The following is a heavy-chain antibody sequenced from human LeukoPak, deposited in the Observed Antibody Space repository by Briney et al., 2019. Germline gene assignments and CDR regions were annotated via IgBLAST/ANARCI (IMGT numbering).Heavy chain of an antibody. D-gene: IGHD5-18*01. Sequence: GESLKISCKASGYSLTNQWIGWVRQMPGKGLEWMGIIYPGDSDATYSPSFQGQVTISADKSTSTAYLQWSSLKASDTAMYYCARRASGYSYGYYFDYWGQGTLVTVSS. CDR1: GYSLTNQW. V-gene: IGHV5-51*01. CDR3: ARRASGYSYGYYFDY. CDR2: IYPGDSDA. J-gene: IGHJ4*02.